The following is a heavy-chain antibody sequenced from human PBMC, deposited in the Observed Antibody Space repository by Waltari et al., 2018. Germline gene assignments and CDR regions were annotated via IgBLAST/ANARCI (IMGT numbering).Heavy chain of an antibody. Sequence: QVQLQQWGAGLLKPSETLSLTCAVYGGSFSGYYWSWIRQPPGKGLEWIGEINHSGSTNYNPSIKSRVTISVDTSKNQFSLKLSSVTAADTAVYYCARGNYPTGYFQHWGQGTLVTVSS. CDR1: GGSFSGYY. D-gene: IGHD1-7*01. V-gene: IGHV4-34*01. CDR2: INHSGST. J-gene: IGHJ1*01. CDR3: ARGNYPTGYFQH.